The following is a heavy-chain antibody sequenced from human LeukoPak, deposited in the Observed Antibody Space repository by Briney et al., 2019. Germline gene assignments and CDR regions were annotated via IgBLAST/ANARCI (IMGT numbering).Heavy chain of an antibody. J-gene: IGHJ4*02. CDR3: AKDPERGVVVVVAAD. CDR2: IRYDGNNK. Sequence: PGGSLRLSCAASGFTFNSYGMHWVRQAPGKGLEWVASIRYDGNNKYYADSVKGRFTISRDNSKNTLYLQMNSLRAEDTAVYYCAKDPERGVVVVVAADWGQGTLVTVSS. D-gene: IGHD2-15*01. CDR1: GFTFNSYG. V-gene: IGHV3-30*02.